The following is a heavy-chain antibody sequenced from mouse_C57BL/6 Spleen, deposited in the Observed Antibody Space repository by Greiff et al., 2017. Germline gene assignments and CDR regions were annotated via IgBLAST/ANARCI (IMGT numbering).Heavy chain of an antibody. J-gene: IGHJ3*01. Sequence: EVTVEVSGGGLVQPGGSMKLSCAASGFTFSDAWMDWVRLSPETGLEWVAEIRNKANNHATYYAESVKGRFTISRDDSKSSVYLQMNSLRAEDTGIYCCIKRFAYWGQGTLVTVSA. D-gene: IGHD1-3*01. CDR3: IKRFAY. CDR1: GFTFSDAW. V-gene: IGHV6-6*01. CDR2: IRNKANNHAT.